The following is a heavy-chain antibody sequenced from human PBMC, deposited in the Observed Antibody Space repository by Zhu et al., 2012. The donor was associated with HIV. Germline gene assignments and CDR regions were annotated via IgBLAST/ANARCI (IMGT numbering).Heavy chain of an antibody. CDR2: IYTSGST. Sequence: QVQLQESGPGLVKPSETLSLTCTVSSGSISDYYWSWIRQPAGSGLEWIGRIYTSGSTNYNPSLKSRVTMSVDTSKNQFSLKLSSVTAADTAVYYCARGLFSSSSSTLDLWGQGTLVTVSS. CDR3: ARGLFSSSSSTLDL. CDR1: SGSISDYY. D-gene: IGHD6-13*01. V-gene: IGHV4-4*07. J-gene: IGHJ4*02.